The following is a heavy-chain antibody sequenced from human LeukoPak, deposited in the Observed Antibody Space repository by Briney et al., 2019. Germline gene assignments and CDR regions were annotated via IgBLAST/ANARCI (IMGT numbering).Heavy chain of an antibody. CDR2: IRSKANSYAT. CDR1: GFTFSGSA. CDR3: TSAITIFGVEPFDI. J-gene: IGHJ3*02. Sequence: TGGSLRLSCAASGFTFSGSAMHWVRQASGKGLEWVGRIRSKANSYATAYAASVKGRFTISRDDSKNTAYLQMNSLKTEDTAVYYCTSAITIFGVEPFDIWGQGTMVTVSS. D-gene: IGHD3-3*01. V-gene: IGHV3-73*01.